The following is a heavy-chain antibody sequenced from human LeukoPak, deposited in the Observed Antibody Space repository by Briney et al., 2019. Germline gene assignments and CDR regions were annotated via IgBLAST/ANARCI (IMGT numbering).Heavy chain of an antibody. CDR3: AKDGGLLWFERSDDY. CDR2: ISGSGGST. D-gene: IGHD3-10*01. J-gene: IGHJ4*02. Sequence: GSLRLSRAASGFTFSSYAMSWVRQAPGKGLEWVSAISGSGGSTYYADSVKGRFTISRDNSKNTLYLQMNSLRAEDTAVYYCAKDGGLLWFERSDDYWGQGTLVTVSS. V-gene: IGHV3-23*01. CDR1: GFTFSSYA.